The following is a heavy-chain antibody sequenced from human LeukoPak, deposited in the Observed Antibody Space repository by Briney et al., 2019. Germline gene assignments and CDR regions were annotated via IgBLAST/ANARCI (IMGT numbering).Heavy chain of an antibody. J-gene: IGHJ4*02. Sequence: GRSLRLSCAASGFTFDDYAMHWVRQAPGKGLEYVSSINTKGNRPFYANSVKGRFTVSRDNSKNMVYLQMGSLRAEDMAVYYCARDPGRAGTTEWYYFDSWGQGTLVTVSS. CDR2: INTKGNRP. CDR3: ARDPGRAGTTEWYYFDS. D-gene: IGHD3-3*01. CDR1: GFTFDDYA. V-gene: IGHV3-64*01.